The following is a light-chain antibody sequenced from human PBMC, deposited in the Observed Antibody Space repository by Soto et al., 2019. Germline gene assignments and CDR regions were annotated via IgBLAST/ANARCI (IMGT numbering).Light chain of an antibody. CDR2: DAS. J-gene: IGKJ3*01. CDR1: QSVSRN. V-gene: IGKV3-11*01. Sequence: EIMFTQSPATLCLSPGDRAPLSCRASQSVSRNLAWYQQKPGQAPRLLIYDASNRATGIPARFSGSGSVTDFTLTISSLEPEDFAVYYCQQRSNWATFGPGTKVDI. CDR3: QQRSNWAT.